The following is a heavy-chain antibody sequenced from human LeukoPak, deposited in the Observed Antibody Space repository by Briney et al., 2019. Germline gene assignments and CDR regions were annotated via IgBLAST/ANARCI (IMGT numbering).Heavy chain of an antibody. D-gene: IGHD3-22*01. CDR3: ARAGRDSSGYFLV. CDR2: INHSGST. V-gene: IGHV4-34*01. Sequence: PSETLSLTCAVYGGSFSGYYWSWIRQPPGKGLEWIGEINHSGSTNYNPSLKSRVTISVDTSKNQFSLKLSSVTAADTAVYYCARAGRDSSGYFLVWGQGTLVTVSS. J-gene: IGHJ4*02. CDR1: GGSFSGYY.